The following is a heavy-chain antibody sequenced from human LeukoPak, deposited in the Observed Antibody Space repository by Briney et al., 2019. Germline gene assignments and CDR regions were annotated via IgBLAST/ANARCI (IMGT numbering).Heavy chain of an antibody. J-gene: IGHJ4*02. CDR3: AKDITMIVVAAFDY. D-gene: IGHD3-22*01. CDR1: GFTFSSYA. Sequence: GGSLRLSCAASGFTFSSYAMSWVRQAPGKGLEWVSAISGSGGSTYYADSVKGRFTISRDNSKNTLYLQMNSLRDEDTAVYYCAKDITMIVVAAFDYWGQGTLVTVSS. CDR2: ISGSGGST. V-gene: IGHV3-23*01.